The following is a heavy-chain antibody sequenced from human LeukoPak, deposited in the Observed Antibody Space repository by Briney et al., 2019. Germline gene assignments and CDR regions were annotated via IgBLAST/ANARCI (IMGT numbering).Heavy chain of an antibody. CDR2: ISYDGSNK. V-gene: IGHV3-30*18. D-gene: IGHD3-10*01. Sequence: PGRSLRLSCAASGFTFGSYGMHWVRQAPGKGLEWVAVISYDGSNKYYAGSVKGRFTISRDNSKNTLYLQMNSLRAEDTAVYYCAKPSYYGSGSYYLDYWGQGTLVTVSS. CDR3: AKPSYYGSGSYYLDY. J-gene: IGHJ4*02. CDR1: GFTFGSYG.